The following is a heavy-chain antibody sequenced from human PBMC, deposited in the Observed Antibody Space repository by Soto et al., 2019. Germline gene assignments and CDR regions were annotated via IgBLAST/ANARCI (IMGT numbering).Heavy chain of an antibody. J-gene: IGHJ4*02. CDR2: ISYDGSNK. Sequence: GGSLRLSCAASGFTFSSYAMHWVRQAPGKELEWVAVISYDGSNKYYADSVKGRFTISRDNSKNTLYLQMNSLRAEDTAVFHCARGTRRWLQLLSYFDYWGQGTLVTVSS. D-gene: IGHD5-12*01. V-gene: IGHV3-30-3*01. CDR3: ARGTRRWLQLLSYFDY. CDR1: GFTFSSYA.